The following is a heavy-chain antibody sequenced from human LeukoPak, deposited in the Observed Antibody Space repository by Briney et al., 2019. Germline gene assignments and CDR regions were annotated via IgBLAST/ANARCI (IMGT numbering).Heavy chain of an antibody. CDR2: INPNSGGT. D-gene: IGHD2-15*01. J-gene: IGHJ6*02. CDR3: ARVGCSGGSCYSSHYYGMDV. CDR1: GYTFTGYY. Sequence: ASVKVSCKASGYTFTGYYMHWVRQAPGQGLEWMGWINPNSGGTNYAQKFQGRVTMTRDTSISTAYMELSSLRSEDTAVYYCARVGCSGGSCYSSHYYGMDVWGQGTTVTVSS. V-gene: IGHV1-2*02.